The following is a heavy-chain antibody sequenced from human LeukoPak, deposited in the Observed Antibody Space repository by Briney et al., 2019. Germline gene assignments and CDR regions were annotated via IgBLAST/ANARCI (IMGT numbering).Heavy chain of an antibody. D-gene: IGHD6-13*01. Sequence: GGSLRLSCAASGFTFCDSFMSGVRQAPGKGLEWVGRFRNKSDSYTAEYAASVQGRLTISRDESKNSLYLQMSSRQTDESPVYYCATSSWYRLAYWGQGSLVTVSS. CDR2: FRNKSDSYTA. V-gene: IGHV3-72*01. J-gene: IGHJ4*02. CDR3: ATSSWYRLAY. CDR1: GFTFCDSF.